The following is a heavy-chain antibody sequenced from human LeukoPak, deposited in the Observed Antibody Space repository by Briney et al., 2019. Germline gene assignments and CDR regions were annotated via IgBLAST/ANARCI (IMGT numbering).Heavy chain of an antibody. CDR2: ILPIFGTA. V-gene: IGHV1-69*06. D-gene: IGHD3-10*01. CDR3: ATGLWFGKYLDA. CDR1: GGIFSSYA. J-gene: IGHJ6*04. Sequence: SVKVSCKASGGIFSSYAISWVRQAPGQGLEWMGGILPIFGTANKAQKFQGRVTMTEDTSTDTAYMELSSLRSEVTAVYYGATGLWFGKYLDAWGKGTPVTISS.